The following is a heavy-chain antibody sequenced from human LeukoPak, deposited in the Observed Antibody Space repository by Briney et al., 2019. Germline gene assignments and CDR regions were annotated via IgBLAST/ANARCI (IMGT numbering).Heavy chain of an antibody. CDR3: VRGGPSTWS. CDR1: GFIFSSYW. V-gene: IGHV3-74*01. J-gene: IGHJ5*02. Sequence: GGSLRLSCAASGFIFSSYWMHWVRQAPGKRPVWVSRINDDGSDTIYADSVRGRFTISRDDAKNTVYLQMNNLRAEDTAVYYCVRGGPSTWSWGQGTLVTVSS. CDR2: INDDGSDT. D-gene: IGHD2-15*01.